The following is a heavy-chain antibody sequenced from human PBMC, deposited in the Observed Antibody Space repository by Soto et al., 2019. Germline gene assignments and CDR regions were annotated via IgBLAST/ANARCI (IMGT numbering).Heavy chain of an antibody. D-gene: IGHD1-26*01. V-gene: IGHV4-59*01. J-gene: IGHJ6*02. CDR3: AIEVGATGGYYYYGMDV. Sequence: PSETLSLTCTVSGGSISSYYYSWIRQPPAKGLERIGYIYYSGSTNYNPSLKSRVTISVATSKNQFSLKLSSVTAADTAVYYCAIEVGATGGYYYYGMDVWGRGTTVTVSS. CDR1: GGSISSYY. CDR2: IYYSGST.